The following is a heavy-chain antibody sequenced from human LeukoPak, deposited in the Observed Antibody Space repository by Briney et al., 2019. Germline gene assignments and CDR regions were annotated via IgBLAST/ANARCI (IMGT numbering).Heavy chain of an antibody. V-gene: IGHV4-34*01. J-gene: IGHJ4*02. CDR3: ARHHAYSYGLPEY. D-gene: IGHD5-18*01. CDR1: DGSFSGYY. Sequence: SETLSLTCAVYDGSFSGYYWSWIRQPPGKGLEWIGSIYYSGSTYYNPSLKSRVTISVDTSKNQFSLKLSSVTAADTAVYYCARHHAYSYGLPEYWGQGTLVTVSS. CDR2: IYYSGST.